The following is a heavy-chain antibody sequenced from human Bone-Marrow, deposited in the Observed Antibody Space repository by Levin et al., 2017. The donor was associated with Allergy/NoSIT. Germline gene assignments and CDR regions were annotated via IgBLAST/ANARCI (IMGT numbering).Heavy chain of an antibody. CDR2: IKTNTDGGTA. CDR1: GFTFSNAW. Sequence: GESLKISCAASGFTFSNAWMSWVRQAPGKGLEWVGRIKTNTDGGTAAYAAPVKGRFTISRDDSKNTLYLQMNSLQAEDTALYYCTTTSLWGQGTMVTVSP. J-gene: IGHJ3*01. CDR3: TTTSL. V-gene: IGHV3-15*01.